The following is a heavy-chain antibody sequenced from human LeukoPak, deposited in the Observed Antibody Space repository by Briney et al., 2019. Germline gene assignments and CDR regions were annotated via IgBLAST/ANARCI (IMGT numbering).Heavy chain of an antibody. CDR1: GYTFTSYD. CDR3: ARGGIAAAGSDY. CDR2: MNPNSGNT. Sequence: ASVKVSCKASGYTFTSYDINWVRQATGQGLEWMGWMNPNSGNTGYAQKFQGRVTMTRNTSISTAYMELSSLRSEDTAVYYCARGGIAAAGSDYWGRGTLVTVSS. J-gene: IGHJ4*02. D-gene: IGHD6-13*01. V-gene: IGHV1-8*01.